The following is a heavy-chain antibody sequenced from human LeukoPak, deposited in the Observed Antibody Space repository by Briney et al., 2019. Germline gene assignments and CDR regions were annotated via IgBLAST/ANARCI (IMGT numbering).Heavy chain of an antibody. Sequence: PGGSLRLSCTASGFTFSNFDMGWVRQAPGKGLEWVSAITNRGDGTYFADSVKGRVTISRDNSKDTLYLQLNSLRADDTAVYYCAKVARRTSGWYYFDSWGQGTLVPVSS. D-gene: IGHD6-19*01. CDR2: ITNRGDGT. CDR1: GFTFSNFD. J-gene: IGHJ4*02. CDR3: AKVARRTSGWYYFDS. V-gene: IGHV3-23*01.